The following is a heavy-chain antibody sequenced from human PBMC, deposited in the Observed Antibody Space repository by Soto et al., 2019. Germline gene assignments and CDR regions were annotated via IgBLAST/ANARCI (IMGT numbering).Heavy chain of an antibody. J-gene: IGHJ5*02. Sequence: GGSLRLSCAASGFTFSSYGMHWVRQAPGKGLEWVAVISYDGSNKYYADSVKGRFTISRDNSKNTLYLQMNSLRAEDTAVYYCATAYSSVAKDAGETKNLSNWFDPWGQGTLVTVSS. CDR2: ISYDGSNK. CDR3: ATAYSSVAKDAGETKNLSNWFDP. D-gene: IGHD6-19*01. CDR1: GFTFSSYG. V-gene: IGHV3-30*03.